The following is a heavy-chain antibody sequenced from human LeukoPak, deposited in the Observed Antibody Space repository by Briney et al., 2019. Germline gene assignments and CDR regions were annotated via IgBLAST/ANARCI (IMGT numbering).Heavy chain of an antibody. V-gene: IGHV1-58*02. CDR1: XXFXXXA. J-gene: IGHJ6*02. D-gene: IGHD6-13*01. CDR2: IVVGSGNT. CDR3: AAVGSSSWYGDYYYYGMDV. Sequence: XXFXXXAMQWVRQARGQRLEWIGWIVVGSGNTNYAQKFQERVTITRDMSTSTAYMELSSLRSEDTAVYYCAAVGSSSWYGDYYYYGMDVWGQGTTVTVSS.